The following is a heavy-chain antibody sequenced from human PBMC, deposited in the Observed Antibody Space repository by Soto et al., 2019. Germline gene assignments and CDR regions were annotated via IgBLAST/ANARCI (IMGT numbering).Heavy chain of an antibody. V-gene: IGHV3-33*01. D-gene: IGHD3-22*01. CDR1: GFTFSSYG. CDR3: ARDTYDSSGYYSDY. J-gene: IGHJ4*02. Sequence: PGGSLRLSCAASGFTFSSYGMHWVRQAPGKGLEWVAVIWYDGSNKYYADSVKGRFTISRDNSKSTLYLQMNSLRAEDTAVYYCARDTYDSSGYYSDYWGQGTLVTVSS. CDR2: IWYDGSNK.